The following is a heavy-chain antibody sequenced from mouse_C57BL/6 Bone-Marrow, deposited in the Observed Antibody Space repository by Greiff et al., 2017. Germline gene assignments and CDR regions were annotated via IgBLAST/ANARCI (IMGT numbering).Heavy chain of an antibody. V-gene: IGHV1-69*01. CDR1: GYTFTSYW. CDR2: IDPSDSYT. D-gene: IGHD2-5*01. J-gene: IGHJ3*01. CDR3: ARSYSNYLFAY. Sequence: QVQLQQPGAELVMPGASVKLSCKASGYTFTSYWMHWVKQRPGQGLEWIGEIDPSDSYTNYNQKFKGKSTLTVDKSSSTAYMQLSSLPSEDSAVYYCARSYSNYLFAYWGQGTLVTVSA.